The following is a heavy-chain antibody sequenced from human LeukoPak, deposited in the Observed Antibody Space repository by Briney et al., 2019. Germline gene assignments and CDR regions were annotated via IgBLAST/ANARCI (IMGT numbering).Heavy chain of an antibody. CDR1: GGSISSYY. CDR3: ARGRTFDN. Sequence: PSETMSLTCTVSGGSISSYYWSWIRQPPGKGLEWIGNIYDRGSTKYNPSLKSRVTISVDTSKNQFSLRLSSVTAADTAVYYCARGRTFDNWGQGTMVTVSS. CDR2: IYDRGST. V-gene: IGHV4-59*01. J-gene: IGHJ4*02.